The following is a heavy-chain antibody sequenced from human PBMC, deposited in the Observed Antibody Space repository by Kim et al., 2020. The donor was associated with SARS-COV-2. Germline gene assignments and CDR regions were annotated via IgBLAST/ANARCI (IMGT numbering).Heavy chain of an antibody. Sequence: SETLSLTCAVYGVSFSGYYWSWIRQPPGKGLEWIGEINHSGSTNYTPSLKSPVTISVDTSKNQFSRKLSSVTGADTAVYYCLYDSASYSEYFQHWGPGTLVTVSS. J-gene: IGHJ1*01. CDR2: INHSGST. CDR1: GVSFSGYY. V-gene: IGHV4-34*01. CDR3: LYDSASYSEYFQH. D-gene: IGHD3-10*01.